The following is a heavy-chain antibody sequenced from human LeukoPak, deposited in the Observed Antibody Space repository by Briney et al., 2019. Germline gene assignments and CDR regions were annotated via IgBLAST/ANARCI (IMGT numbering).Heavy chain of an antibody. CDR2: MSGSGVNT. V-gene: IGHV3-23*01. Sequence: PGGSLRLSCAASGFTSSSYGMSWVRQAPGKGLEWVSAMSGSGVNTDYADSVKGRFTISRDNSHNTLYLQMSCLRAEDTAVYYCARRIGFSYYYMDVWGKGTTVTISS. CDR1: GFTSSSYG. CDR3: ARRIGFSYYYMDV. J-gene: IGHJ6*03. D-gene: IGHD2/OR15-2a*01.